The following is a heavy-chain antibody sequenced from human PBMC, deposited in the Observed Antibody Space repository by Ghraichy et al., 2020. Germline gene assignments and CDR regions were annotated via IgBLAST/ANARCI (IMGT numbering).Heavy chain of an antibody. CDR3: DRGGYSSSMYWNY. CDR1: GFTFRNYW. Sequence: GGSLRLSCSTSGFTFRNYWMTWVRQPPGKALEWVANIKPDGSDKYYVDSVKGRFTISRDNSKNLLYLQMNNLRAEDTALYYCDRGGYSSSMYWNYWGQGTLVTVSS. CDR2: IKPDGSDK. J-gene: IGHJ4*02. V-gene: IGHV3-7*04. D-gene: IGHD2-8*02.